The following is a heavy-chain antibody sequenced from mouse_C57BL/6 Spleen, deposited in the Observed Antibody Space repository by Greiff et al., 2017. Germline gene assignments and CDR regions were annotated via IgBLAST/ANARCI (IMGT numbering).Heavy chain of an antibody. V-gene: IGHV10-1*01. CDR3: VRDYGSSY. D-gene: IGHD1-1*01. CDR2: IRSKSNNYAT. J-gene: IGHJ3*01. Sequence: EVKLMESGGGLVQPKGSLKLSCAASGFSFNTYAMNWVRQAPGKGLEWVARIRSKSNNYATYYADSVKDRFTISRDDSESMLYLQMNNLKTEDTAMYYCVRDYGSSYWGQGTLVTVSA. CDR1: GFSFNTYA.